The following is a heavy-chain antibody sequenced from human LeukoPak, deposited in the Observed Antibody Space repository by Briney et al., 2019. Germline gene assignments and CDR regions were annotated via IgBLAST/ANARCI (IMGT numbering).Heavy chain of an antibody. CDR3: ARDLGVGWFGELLQGYYYYYMDV. V-gene: IGHV4-59*12. CDR2: IYYSGST. J-gene: IGHJ6*03. D-gene: IGHD3-10*01. CDR1: GGSISSYY. Sequence: SETLPLTCTVSGGSISSYYWSWIRQPPGKGLEWIGYIYYSGSTNYNPSLKSRVTISVDTSKNQFSLKLSSVTAADTAVYYCARDLGVGWFGELLQGYYYYYMDVWGKGTTVTISS.